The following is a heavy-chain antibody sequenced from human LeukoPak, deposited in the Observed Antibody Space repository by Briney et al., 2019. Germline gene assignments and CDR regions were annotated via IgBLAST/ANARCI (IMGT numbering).Heavy chain of an antibody. D-gene: IGHD3-22*01. Sequence: SETLSLTCFVSGGSFSSCCWNWIRQPAGKGLEWIGRIHTSGSTNYNPSLKSRVTMSVDTSKNQFSLKLSSVTAADTAVYYCARDASCYYDGSGYYLGYWGQGTLVTVSS. J-gene: IGHJ4*02. CDR3: ARDASCYYDGSGYYLGY. V-gene: IGHV4-4*07. CDR1: GGSFSSCC. CDR2: IHTSGST.